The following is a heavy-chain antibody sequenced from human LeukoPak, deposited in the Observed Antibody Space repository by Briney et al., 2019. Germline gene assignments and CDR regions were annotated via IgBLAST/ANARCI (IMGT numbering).Heavy chain of an antibody. CDR3: AKATQWLVGPFDY. CDR1: GFTFSSYA. D-gene: IGHD6-19*01. V-gene: IGHV3-23*01. Sequence: GGSLRLSCAVSGFTFSSYAMSWVRQAPGKGLEWVSGISNSGGSKCYADSVKGRFTISRDNSKNTLYLQMNSLRAEDTAVYYCAKATQWLVGPFDYWGQGTLVIVSS. CDR2: ISNSGGSK. J-gene: IGHJ4*02.